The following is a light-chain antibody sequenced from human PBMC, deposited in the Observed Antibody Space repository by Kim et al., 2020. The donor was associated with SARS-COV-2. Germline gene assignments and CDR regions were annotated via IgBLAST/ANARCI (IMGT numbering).Light chain of an antibody. V-gene: IGKV3-11*01. J-gene: IGKJ2*01. Sequence: SPRETATLSCRASQTVRSSLAWFQHKPGQPPRVLIYDSSNRATDIPTRFTGRGSGTDFTLTISSLEPEDVAVYYCQRRSTWPPSYTFGQGTKLEI. CDR1: QTVRSS. CDR3: QRRSTWPPSYT. CDR2: DSS.